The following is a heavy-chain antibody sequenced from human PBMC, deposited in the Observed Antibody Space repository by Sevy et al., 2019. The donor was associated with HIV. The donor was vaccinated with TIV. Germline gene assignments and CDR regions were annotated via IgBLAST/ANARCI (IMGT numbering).Heavy chain of an antibody. V-gene: IGHV3-15*01. Sequence: GSLRLSCAGSGFSFKNVWMTWVRQTPGEGLEWVGHAKRKSDGGSIDYGSPVNGRFTISRDDSKDMLYLQMSSLKTEDTGVYYCATVLGAGAAGAFEIWGQGTMVTVSS. J-gene: IGHJ3*02. CDR2: AKRKSDGGSI. CDR3: ATVLGAGAAGAFEI. CDR1: GFSFKNVW. D-gene: IGHD1-26*01.